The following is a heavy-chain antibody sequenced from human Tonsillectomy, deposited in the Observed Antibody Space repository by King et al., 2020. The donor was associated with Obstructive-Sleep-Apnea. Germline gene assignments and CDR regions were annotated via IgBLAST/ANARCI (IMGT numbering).Heavy chain of an antibody. D-gene: IGHD3-22*01. V-gene: IGHV1-2*02. CDR2: INPNSGDA. CDR1: GYTFTDYQ. J-gene: IGHJ4*02. CDR3: ARNTDYYDSSAAY. Sequence: VQLVESGADVKKPGASVKVSCTASGYTFTDYQMQWVRQAPGQGLEWMGWINPNSGDANYAQRFQGRVSMTRDTSITTAYMELSRLRTDDTAIYFCARNTDYYDSSAAYWGQGTLVTVSS.